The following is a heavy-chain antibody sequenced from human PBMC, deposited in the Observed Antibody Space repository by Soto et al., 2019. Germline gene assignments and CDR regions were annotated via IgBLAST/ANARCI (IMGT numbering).Heavy chain of an antibody. V-gene: IGHV3-30*18. D-gene: IGHD3-22*01. CDR3: AKDHYDSSGYDFDY. Sequence: GGSLRLSCAASGFTFSSYGMHWVRQAPGKGLEWVAVISYDGSNKYYADSVKGRFTISRDNSKNTLYLQMNSLRAEDTAVYYCAKDHYDSSGYDFDYWGQGTLVTVSS. J-gene: IGHJ4*02. CDR2: ISYDGSNK. CDR1: GFTFSSYG.